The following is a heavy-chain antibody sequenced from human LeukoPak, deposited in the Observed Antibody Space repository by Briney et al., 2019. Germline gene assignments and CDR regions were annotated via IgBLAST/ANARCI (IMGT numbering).Heavy chain of an antibody. CDR1: GFIFSNYA. J-gene: IGHJ3*02. Sequence: GRSLRLSCAASGFIFSNYAMHWVRQAPGKGLEWVAVITYDGSTKYYADSVKGRFTISRDNSKNTLFLQMNSLRAEDTAVYFCAKERYYYGSGSENDAFDIWGQGTMVTVSS. V-gene: IGHV3-30*04. CDR3: AKERYYYGSGSENDAFDI. CDR2: ITYDGSTK. D-gene: IGHD3-10*01.